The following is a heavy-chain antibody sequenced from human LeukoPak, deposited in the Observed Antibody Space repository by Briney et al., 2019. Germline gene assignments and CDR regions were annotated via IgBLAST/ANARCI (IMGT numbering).Heavy chain of an antibody. CDR1: GFTFSGYS. Sequence: GGSLRLSCAASGFTFSGYSMSRVRQAPGKGLEWVSAISGSGGSTYYADSVKGRFTISRDNSKNTLYLQMNSLRAEDTAVYYCAKETLAVTSYFDYWGQGTLVTVPS. CDR3: AKETLAVTSYFDY. CDR2: ISGSGGST. J-gene: IGHJ4*02. V-gene: IGHV3-23*01. D-gene: IGHD4-17*01.